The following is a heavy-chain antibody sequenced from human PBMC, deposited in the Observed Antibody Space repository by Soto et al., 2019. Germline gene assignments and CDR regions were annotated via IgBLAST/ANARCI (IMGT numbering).Heavy chain of an antibody. D-gene: IGHD2-2*01. CDR3: ASPASEAYWFDP. CDR1: GYTFTSYG. V-gene: IGHV1-69*13. J-gene: IGHJ5*02. Sequence: ASVKVSCKASGYTFTSYGISWVRQAPGQGLEWMGGIIPIFGTANYAQKFQGRVTITADESTSTAYMELSSLRSEDTAVYYCASPASEAYWFDPWGQGTLVTVSS. CDR2: IIPIFGTA.